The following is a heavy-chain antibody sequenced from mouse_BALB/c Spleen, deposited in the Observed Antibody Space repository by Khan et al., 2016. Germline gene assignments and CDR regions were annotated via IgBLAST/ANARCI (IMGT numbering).Heavy chain of an antibody. V-gene: IGHV1-4*01. CDR1: GSTFTSYT. J-gene: IGHJ2*01. CDR2: VIPSNAYT. Sequence: QVQLKQSGAELARPGASVKMSCKASGSTFTSYTMHWVKQGPGQGLEWIGYVIPSNAYTNYNQKFKDKATLTADKSSSTAYMQLSSLTSEDSAVYYCAREGWLLGYFDYWGQGTTLTVSS. D-gene: IGHD2-3*01. CDR3: AREGWLLGYFDY.